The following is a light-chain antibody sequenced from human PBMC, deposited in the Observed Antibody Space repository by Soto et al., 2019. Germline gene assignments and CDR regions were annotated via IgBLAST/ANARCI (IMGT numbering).Light chain of an antibody. CDR1: SSDVGGYNY. CDR2: GVS. V-gene: IGLV2-8*01. J-gene: IGLJ1*01. CDR3: SSYAGSNNFDV. Sequence: QSVLTQPPSASGSPGQSVTISCTGTSSDVGGYNYVSWYQQHPGKAPKLVIYGVSKRPSGVPDRFSGSKSGNTASLTVSGLQAEDEADYYCSSYAGSNNFDVFGTGTKLTVL.